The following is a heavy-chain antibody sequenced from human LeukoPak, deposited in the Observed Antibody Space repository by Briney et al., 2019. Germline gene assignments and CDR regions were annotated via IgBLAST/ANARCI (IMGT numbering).Heavy chain of an antibody. V-gene: IGHV3-53*01. CDR2: IYSGGTT. J-gene: IGHJ3*02. D-gene: IGHD1-26*01. Sequence: GGSLRLSCAASGFTVSSSYMGWVRQAPGKGLEWVSIIYSGGTTYYADSVQGRFTISRDNSKNTLYLQLNSLRAEDTAVYYCAKRGDTLQAFDIWGQGTMVTVSS. CDR3: AKRGDTLQAFDI. CDR1: GFTVSSSY.